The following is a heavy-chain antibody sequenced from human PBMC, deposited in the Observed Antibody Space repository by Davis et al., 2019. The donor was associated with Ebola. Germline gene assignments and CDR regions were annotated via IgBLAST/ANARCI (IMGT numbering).Heavy chain of an antibody. CDR1: GYSFPDSW. CDR3: ARGEDNRGWTSGWWFDS. Sequence: KVSCKGSGYSFPDSWIGWVRQMPGKGLEWMGIIFPRDSDTRYSPSFQGQVTISVDKSINTAYLRWSSLKASDTAVYFCARGEDNRGWTSGWWFDSWGQGTRVTVST. CDR2: IFPRDSDT. D-gene: IGHD6-19*01. J-gene: IGHJ5*01. V-gene: IGHV5-51*01.